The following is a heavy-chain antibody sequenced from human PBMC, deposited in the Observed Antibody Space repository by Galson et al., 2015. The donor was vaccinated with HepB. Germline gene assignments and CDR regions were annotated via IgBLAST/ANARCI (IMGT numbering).Heavy chain of an antibody. Sequence: SLRLSCAASGFTFGDYAMSWVRQAPGKGLGWVGDIRSNAYGGTIEYAPSVKGRITISRDDYKIIAYLQLKDVQPEDTAVYYCRRDRSGRYGGYAFDVWGQGTMVTVPS. CDR3: RRDRSGRYGGYAFDV. J-gene: IGHJ3*01. CDR1: GFTFGDYA. V-gene: IGHV3-49*04. CDR2: IRSNAYGGTI. D-gene: IGHD6-19*01.